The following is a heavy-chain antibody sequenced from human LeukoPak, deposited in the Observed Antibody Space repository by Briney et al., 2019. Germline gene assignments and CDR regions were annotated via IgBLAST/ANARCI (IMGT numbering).Heavy chain of an antibody. Sequence: GGSLRLSCAASGFTVSSNYMSWVRQAPGKGLEWVSVIYSGGSTYYADSVKGRFTISRDNSKDTLYLQMNSLRAEDTAVYYCARVPPGELLAVDYWGQGTLVTVSS. CDR2: IYSGGST. J-gene: IGHJ4*02. V-gene: IGHV3-53*01. CDR3: ARVPPGELLAVDY. D-gene: IGHD1-26*01. CDR1: GFTVSSNY.